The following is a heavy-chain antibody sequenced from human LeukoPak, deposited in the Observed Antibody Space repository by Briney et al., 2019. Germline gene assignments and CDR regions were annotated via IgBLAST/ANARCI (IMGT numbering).Heavy chain of an antibody. J-gene: IGHJ4*02. D-gene: IGHD2-15*01. V-gene: IGHV1-2*02. CDR2: INPNSGGT. CDR3: ARDPTEAADFDY. CDR1: GYTFTGYY. Sequence: ASVKVSCKASGYTFTGYYMHWVRQAPGQGLEWMGWINPNSGGTNYAQKLQGRVTMTTDTSTSTAYMELRSLRSDDTAVYYCARDPTEAADFDYWGQGTLVTVSS.